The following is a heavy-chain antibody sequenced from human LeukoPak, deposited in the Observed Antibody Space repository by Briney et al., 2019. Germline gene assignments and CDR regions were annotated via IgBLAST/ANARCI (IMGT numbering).Heavy chain of an antibody. D-gene: IGHD3-10*01. CDR1: GGSISSYY. Sequence: SETLSLTCTVSGGSISSYYWSWIRQPPGKGLEWIGYIYYSGSTNYNPSLKSRVTISVDTSKNQFPLKLSSVTAADTAVYYCARAKYYGSGSYLSDWGQGTLVTVSS. V-gene: IGHV4-59*01. J-gene: IGHJ4*02. CDR2: IYYSGST. CDR3: ARAKYYGSGSYLSD.